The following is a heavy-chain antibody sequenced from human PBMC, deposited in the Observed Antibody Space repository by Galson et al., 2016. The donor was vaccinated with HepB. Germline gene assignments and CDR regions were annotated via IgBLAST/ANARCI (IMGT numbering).Heavy chain of an antibody. Sequence: SLRLSCAASGFTFSDYWMSWVRQAPGKGLEWVANVKRDGSEKNYVASVGGRFTISRDNAKNSPYLQMNSLGAEDTAVYYCASSGGFYDSSGLDYWGQGTLVTVSS. CDR3: ASSGGFYDSSGLDY. V-gene: IGHV3-7*01. CDR1: GFTFSDYW. J-gene: IGHJ4*02. CDR2: VKRDGSEK. D-gene: IGHD3-22*01.